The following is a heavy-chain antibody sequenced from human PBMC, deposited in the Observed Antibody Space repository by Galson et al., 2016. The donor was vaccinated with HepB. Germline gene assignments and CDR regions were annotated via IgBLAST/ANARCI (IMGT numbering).Heavy chain of an antibody. D-gene: IGHD4-17*01. J-gene: IGHJ6*03. Sequence: TLSLTCAVYGGSFSGYYWSWIRQPPGKGLEWIGEINHSGSTNYNPSLQSRVTISVDTSKHQFPLKLSSVTAADTAVYYCARCDNPDYGDYASAYYYMDVWSKGTTVTVSS. CDR1: GGSFSGYY. CDR3: ARCDNPDYGDYASAYYYMDV. CDR2: INHSGST. V-gene: IGHV4-34*01.